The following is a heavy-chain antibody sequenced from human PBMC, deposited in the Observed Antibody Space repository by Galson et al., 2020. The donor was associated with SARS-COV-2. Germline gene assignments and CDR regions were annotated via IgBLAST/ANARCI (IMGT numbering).Heavy chain of an antibody. CDR1: GFSLSSRGRG. D-gene: IGHD6-19*01. V-gene: IGHV2-70*11. CDR3: ARIVSRTVADTGRRGAFDI. J-gene: IGHJ3*02. Sequence: ESGPTLVKPTQTLTLTCTFSGFSLSSRGRGVSWIRQPPGKALEWLARIDWDNNKYYNTSLKTRLTISKDTSKNQVVLTMTNMDPVDTATYYCARIVSRTVADTGRRGAFDIWGQGTMVTVSS. CDR2: IDWDNNK.